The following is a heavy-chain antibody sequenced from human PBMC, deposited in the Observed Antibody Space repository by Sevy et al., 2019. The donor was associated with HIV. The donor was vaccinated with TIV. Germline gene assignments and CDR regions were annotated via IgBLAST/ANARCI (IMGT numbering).Heavy chain of an antibody. Sequence: KQSQILSLTCAISGDSVSSNSAAWNWIRQSPSRGLEWLGRTYYRSKWYNDYAVSVKSRITINPDTSKNQFSLQLNSVTPEDTAVYYCARASWMGIAGAPLYNWFDPWGQGTLVTVSS. CDR2: TYYRSKWYN. V-gene: IGHV6-1*01. J-gene: IGHJ5*02. CDR1: GDSVSSNSAA. D-gene: IGHD1-26*01. CDR3: ARASWMGIAGAPLYNWFDP.